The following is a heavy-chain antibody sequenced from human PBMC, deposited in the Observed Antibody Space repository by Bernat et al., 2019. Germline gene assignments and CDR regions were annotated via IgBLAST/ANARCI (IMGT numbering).Heavy chain of an antibody. CDR3: ARVQPTYCSSTSCYGPYFDY. J-gene: IGHJ4*02. CDR1: GGSFSGYY. Sequence: QVQLQQWGAGLLKPSETLSLTCAVYGGSFSGYYWSWIRQPPGKGLEWIGEINHSGSTNYNPSLKSRVTISVDTSENQFSRKLSSVTAADTAVYYCARVQPTYCSSTSCYGPYFDYWGQGTLVTVSS. D-gene: IGHD2-2*01. CDR2: INHSGST. V-gene: IGHV4-34*01.